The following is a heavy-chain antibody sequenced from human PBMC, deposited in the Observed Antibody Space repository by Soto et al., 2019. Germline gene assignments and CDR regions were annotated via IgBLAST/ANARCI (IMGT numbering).Heavy chain of an antibody. Sequence: LRLSCAASGFTFSRYGMHWVRQAPGKGLEWVAVIWYDGSNKYYADSVKGRFTISRDNSKNTLYLQMNSLRAEDTAVYYCASGLSGPTLSFWGHGSLVPVSS. CDR2: IWYDGSNK. CDR3: ASGLSGPTLSF. V-gene: IGHV3-33*01. CDR1: GFTFSRYG. D-gene: IGHD1-7*01. J-gene: IGHJ4*01.